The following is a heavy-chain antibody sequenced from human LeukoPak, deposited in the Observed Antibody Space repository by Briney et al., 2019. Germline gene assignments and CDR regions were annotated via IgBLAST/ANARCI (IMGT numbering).Heavy chain of an antibody. CDR3: ARVGVGATRDYYYGMDV. Sequence: SETLSLTCAVSGGSISSSNWWSWVRQPPGKGLEWIGEIYHSGSTNYNPSLKSRVTISVDKSKNQFSLKLSSVTAADTAVYYCARVGVGATRDYYYGMDVWGQGTTVTVSS. CDR1: GGSISSSNW. V-gene: IGHV4-4*02. J-gene: IGHJ6*02. D-gene: IGHD1-26*01. CDR2: IYHSGST.